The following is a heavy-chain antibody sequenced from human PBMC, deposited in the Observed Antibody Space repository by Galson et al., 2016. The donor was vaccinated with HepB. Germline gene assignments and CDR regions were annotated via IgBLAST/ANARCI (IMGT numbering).Heavy chain of an antibody. CDR3: ARDTKGRVEVVVAANYYYYYGMDV. J-gene: IGHJ6*02. V-gene: IGHV3-30*03. D-gene: IGHD2-15*01. CDR2: VAHEGTVR. CDR1: GFIFSNYG. Sequence: LRLSCAASGFIFSNYGMHWVRQSAGKGPEWLAVVAHEGTVRYYRDSVRGRFTISRDNSKNMVYLQMNNLRPEDTAVYYCARDTKGRVEVVVAANYYYYYGMDVWGQGTTVTVSS.